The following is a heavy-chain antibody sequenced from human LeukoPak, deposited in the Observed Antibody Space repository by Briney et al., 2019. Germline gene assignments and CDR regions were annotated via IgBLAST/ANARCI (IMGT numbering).Heavy chain of an antibody. Sequence: PGGSLRLSCAASDFTFSSYGMHWVRQAPGRGLEWVAFIGSDGSNKYYADSVKGRFTLFRDNSKSTLYLQMNSLRAEDTAVYYCAKERWVSNNRNYFDYWGQGTLVTVSS. D-gene: IGHD5-24*01. J-gene: IGHJ4*02. V-gene: IGHV3-30*02. CDR3: AKERWVSNNRNYFDY. CDR1: DFTFSSYG. CDR2: IGSDGSNK.